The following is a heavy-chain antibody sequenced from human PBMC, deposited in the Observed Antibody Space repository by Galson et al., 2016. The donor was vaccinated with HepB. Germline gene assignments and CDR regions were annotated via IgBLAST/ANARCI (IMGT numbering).Heavy chain of an antibody. J-gene: IGHJ4*02. CDR1: GFTVGDNY. V-gene: IGHV3-53*01. CDR2: IYSRGGT. Sequence: SLRLSCAASGFTVGDNYMSWFRQAPGKGLEWVSLIYSRGGTGYAGSVKGRFTISRDNSKNTVYLQMNSLRAEDTAVYYCAKGTLGQCSGSICYPFDCWGQGTLVTVSS. CDR3: AKGTLGQCSGSICYPFDC. D-gene: IGHD2-15*01.